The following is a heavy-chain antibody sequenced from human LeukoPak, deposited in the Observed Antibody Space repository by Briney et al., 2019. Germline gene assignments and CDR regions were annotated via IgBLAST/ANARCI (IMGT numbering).Heavy chain of an antibody. CDR3: ARGGALVDYGSGNAGYYYMDV. Sequence: PSETLSLTCTVSGGSISSSSYYWGWIRQPPGKGLEWIGSIYYSGSTYYNPSLKSRVTISVDTSKNQFSLKLSSVTAADTAVYYCARGGALVDYGSGNAGYYYMDVWGKGTTVTISS. V-gene: IGHV4-39*07. CDR1: GGSISSSSYY. CDR2: IYYSGST. D-gene: IGHD3-10*01. J-gene: IGHJ6*03.